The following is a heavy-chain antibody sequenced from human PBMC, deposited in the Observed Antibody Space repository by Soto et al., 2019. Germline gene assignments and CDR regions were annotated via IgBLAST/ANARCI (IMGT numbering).Heavy chain of an antibody. D-gene: IGHD2-2*01. CDR3: AKGGPDIVVSYDAFDI. V-gene: IGHV3-23*01. CDR1: GCNFVNYG. J-gene: IGHJ3*02. Sequence: PHRLRYAAAGCNFVNYGVSWIRQTPGKGLEWVSAISGSGGSTYYADSVKGRFTISRDNSKNTLYLQMNSLRAEDTAVYYCAKGGPDIVVSYDAFDIWGQGTMVTVSS. CDR2: ISGSGGST.